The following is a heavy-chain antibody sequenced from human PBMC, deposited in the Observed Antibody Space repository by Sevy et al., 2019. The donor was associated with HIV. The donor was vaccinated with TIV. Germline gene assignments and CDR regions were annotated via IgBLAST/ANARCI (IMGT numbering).Heavy chain of an antibody. V-gene: IGHV3-74*01. CDR1: RFTFSSYW. CDR2: ISSDGSST. J-gene: IGHJ4*01. CDR3: VRERGPGVYFDY. Sequence: GGSLRLSCAASRFTFSSYWMHWVRQAPGKGLVWVSRISSDGSSTSYADSVKGRFTISRDNAKNTLYLQMNSLRAEDTAVYYCVRERGPGVYFDYWGQGTLVTVSS. D-gene: IGHD3-10*01.